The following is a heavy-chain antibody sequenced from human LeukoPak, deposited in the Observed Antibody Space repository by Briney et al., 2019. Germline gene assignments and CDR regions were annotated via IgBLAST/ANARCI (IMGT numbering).Heavy chain of an antibody. D-gene: IGHD3-10*01. V-gene: IGHV3-66*01. J-gene: IGHJ6*02. CDR2: IYSGGST. CDR1: GFTVSSNY. CDR3: AKITVPQRNYYLGMDV. Sequence: GGSLRLSCAASGFTVSSNYMSWVRQAPGKGLEWGSVIYSGGSTYYTDSGKGRFTISRDKSKNTLYLQINSLRAEDTAVYYWAKITVPQRNYYLGMDVWGQGTTVTVSS.